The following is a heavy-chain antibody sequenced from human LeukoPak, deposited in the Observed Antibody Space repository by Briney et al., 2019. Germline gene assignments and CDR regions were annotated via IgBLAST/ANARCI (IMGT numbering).Heavy chain of an antibody. CDR2: ISYDGRNK. V-gene: IGHV3-30*03. J-gene: IGHJ4*02. CDR3: ARDQGELSLTFDF. D-gene: IGHD3-16*02. CDR1: GVTFSGFG. Sequence: GGSLRLSCAASGVTFSGFGMHWVRQAPGKGLEWVAVISYDGRNKYYADSVKGRFTISRDNSKNTLYLQMNSLRAEDTAVYYCARDQGELSLTFDFWGQGTLVAVSS.